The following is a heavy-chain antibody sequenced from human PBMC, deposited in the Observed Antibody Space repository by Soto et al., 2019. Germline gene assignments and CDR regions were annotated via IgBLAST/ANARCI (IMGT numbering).Heavy chain of an antibody. Sequence: SETLSLTCAVSSGSISSSNWWSWVRQPPGKELEWVGYISYSGSTNYNPSLKSRVTISRVTSKNQFSLNLVSVTAADTAVYYCARASYYSYMDVWGKGTTVTVSS. CDR1: SGSISSSNW. CDR3: ARASYYSYMDV. J-gene: IGHJ6*03. CDR2: ISYSGST. V-gene: IGHV4-4*02.